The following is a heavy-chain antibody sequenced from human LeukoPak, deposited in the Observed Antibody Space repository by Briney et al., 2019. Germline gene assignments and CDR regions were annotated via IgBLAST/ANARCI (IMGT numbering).Heavy chain of an antibody. Sequence: GGSLRLSCAASGFTFSSYSMNWVRQAPGKGLEWVSSISSSSSYIYYADSVKGRFTISRDNAKNSLYLQMNSLRAEDTAVYYCARGEGYCSGGSCGTRMDVWGKGTTVTVSS. D-gene: IGHD2-15*01. CDR3: ARGEGYCSGGSCGTRMDV. J-gene: IGHJ6*04. CDR1: GFTFSSYS. CDR2: ISSSSSYI. V-gene: IGHV3-21*01.